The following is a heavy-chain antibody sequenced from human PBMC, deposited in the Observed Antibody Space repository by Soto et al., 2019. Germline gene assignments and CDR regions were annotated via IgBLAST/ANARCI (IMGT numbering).Heavy chain of an antibody. V-gene: IGHV3-74*01. J-gene: IGHJ6*02. CDR2: LNSDGSSK. CDR3: VRGFKNYYAMDV. Sequence: EVQLVESGGGLVQPGGSLRLSCAASGFTFNTYWMHWVRQAPGRGLVWVSRLNSDGSSKYYWDSMKGRFTISRDNADNTVYLQMNSLRDEDTAVYFCVRGFKNYYAMDVWGQGTTVTVSS. CDR1: GFTFNTYW.